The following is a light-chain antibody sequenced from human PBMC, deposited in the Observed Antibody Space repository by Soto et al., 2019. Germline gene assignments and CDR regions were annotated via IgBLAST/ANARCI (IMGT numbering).Light chain of an antibody. CDR1: QTISNW. Sequence: IQMTQSPSTLSASVGDRVTITCRASQTISNWLAWYQQKPGKAPKLLIYDASILESGVPSRFSGSGSGTEFTLTISSLQPDDFAAYYCQQYNSYSSTFGQGTNVDI. V-gene: IGKV1-5*01. J-gene: IGKJ1*01. CDR3: QQYNSYSST. CDR2: DAS.